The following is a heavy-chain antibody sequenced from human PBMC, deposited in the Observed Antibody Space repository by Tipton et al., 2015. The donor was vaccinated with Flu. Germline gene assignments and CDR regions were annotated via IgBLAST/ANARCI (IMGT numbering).Heavy chain of an antibody. CDR2: INQDGSEE. J-gene: IGHJ5*02. CDR1: GFPFSEFW. CDR3: ARFAGGP. D-gene: IGHD3-16*01. V-gene: IGHV3-7*01. Sequence: SLRLSCAASGFPFSEFWMHWVRLAPGKGLEWVAHINQDGSEESYVESVKGRSTISRDNARNSLYLQMNSLRAEDTAVYHCARFAGGPWGQGTLVTVSS.